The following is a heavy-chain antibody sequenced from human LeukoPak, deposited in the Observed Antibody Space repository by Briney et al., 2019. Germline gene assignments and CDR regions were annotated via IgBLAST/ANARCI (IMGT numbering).Heavy chain of an antibody. D-gene: IGHD3-22*01. CDR2: ISGSGGST. Sequence: GGSLRLSCAASGFTFSSYAMSWVRQAPGKGLERVSAISGSGGSTYYADSVKGRFTISRDNSKNTLYLQMNSLRAEDTAVYYCAKATQYDSSGYYYYVGEYFDYWGQGTLVTVSS. CDR3: AKATQYDSSGYYYYVGEYFDY. J-gene: IGHJ4*02. V-gene: IGHV3-23*01. CDR1: GFTFSSYA.